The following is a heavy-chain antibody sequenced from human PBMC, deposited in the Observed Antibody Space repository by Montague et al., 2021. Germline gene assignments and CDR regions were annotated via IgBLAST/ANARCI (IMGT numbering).Heavy chain of an antibody. V-gene: IGHV4-38-2*02. CDR2: VSHGGRT. J-gene: IGHJ6*03. CDR3: ARERDRYYYMDI. CDR1: RSLINSDYY. Sequence: SETLSLTCPVPRSLINSDYYGGWLRPPPGKGLDWMGSVSHGGRTYYNPSLKSRVTISVDTSNNHFSLKLSSVTAADTAMYYCARERDRYYYMDIWGKGTTITVSS.